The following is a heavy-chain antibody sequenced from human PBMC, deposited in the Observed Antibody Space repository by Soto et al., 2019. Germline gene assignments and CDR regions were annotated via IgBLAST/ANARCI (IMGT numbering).Heavy chain of an antibody. CDR3: ARPVSFWSGYNWFEP. J-gene: IGHJ5*02. Sequence: ASVKVSCKSSCYTFTSYGISLFRHSPGQGLEWMGWISAYNGNTNYAQKLQGRVTMTTDTSTSTAYMELRSLRSDDTAVYYCARPVSFWSGYNWFEPWGQGTLVTVSS. CDR1: CYTFTSYG. V-gene: IGHV1-18*01. CDR2: ISAYNGNT. D-gene: IGHD3-3*01.